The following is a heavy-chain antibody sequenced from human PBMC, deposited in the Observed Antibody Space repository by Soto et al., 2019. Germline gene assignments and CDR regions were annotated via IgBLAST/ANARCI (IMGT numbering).Heavy chain of an antibody. CDR2: MNPNSGNT. CDR3: ARVGYCSGATCWYNFDS. V-gene: IGHV1-8*01. D-gene: IGHD2-15*01. Sequence: ASVKVSCKASGYTFTSYDINWVRQATGQGLEWMGWMNPNSGNTGYAQKFQGRVTMTRNTSISTAYMELNSLRAADTAVYYCARVGYCSGATCWYNFDSWGQGTLVTVSS. J-gene: IGHJ4*02. CDR1: GYTFTSYD.